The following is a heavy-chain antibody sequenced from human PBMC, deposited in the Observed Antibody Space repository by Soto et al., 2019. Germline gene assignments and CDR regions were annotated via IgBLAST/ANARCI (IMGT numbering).Heavy chain of an antibody. Sequence: QVQLVQSGAEVKKPGASVKVSCKASGYTFTSYGISWVRQAPGQGLEWMGWISAYNGNTNYAQNHQGRVTMTTDTATSPAYMELTSLRSDDTAVYYCVSEQGRYSYGMDVRGQGTTVPVSS. CDR2: ISAYNGNT. J-gene: IGHJ6*02. V-gene: IGHV1-18*01. CDR1: GYTFTSYG. CDR3: VSEQGRYSYGMDV.